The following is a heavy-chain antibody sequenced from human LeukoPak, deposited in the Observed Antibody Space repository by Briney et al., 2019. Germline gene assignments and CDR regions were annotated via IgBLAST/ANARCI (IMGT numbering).Heavy chain of an antibody. Sequence: ASVKVSCRASGYTXTSYSMHWVRQAPGQGLEWMGIINPTGGSTSYAQKFQGRVTMTRDTSTSTVYMELSSLRSEDTAVYYCACLGSPFDYWGQGTLVTVSS. CDR2: INPTGGST. J-gene: IGHJ4*02. D-gene: IGHD7-27*01. CDR3: ACLGSPFDY. CDR1: GYTXTSYS. V-gene: IGHV1-46*01.